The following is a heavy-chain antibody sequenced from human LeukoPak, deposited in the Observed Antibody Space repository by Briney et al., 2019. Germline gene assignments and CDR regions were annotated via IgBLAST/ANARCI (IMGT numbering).Heavy chain of an antibody. J-gene: IGHJ4*02. CDR3: AREGEIGYDLSDY. CDR2: INPSGGST. CDR1: VYTFTNYY. V-gene: IGHV1-46*01. D-gene: IGHD5-12*01. Sequence: ASVKVSCKASVYTFTNYYMNWVRQAPGPGLEGMGIINPSGGSTSYAQKFQGRVTVARDTSTSTVYMELSSLRSEDTAMYYCAREGEIGYDLSDYWGQGTLVTVSS.